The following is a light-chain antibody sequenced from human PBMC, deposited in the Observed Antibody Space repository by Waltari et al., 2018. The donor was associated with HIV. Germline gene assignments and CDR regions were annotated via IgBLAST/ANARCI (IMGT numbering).Light chain of an antibody. CDR1: VLPKQY. CDR2: TDT. V-gene: IGLV3-25*03. J-gene: IGLJ2*01. CDR3: QSADTNYVL. Sequence: SFELTQPPSVSVSPGQTAKITCSADVLPKQYTYWFQLKPGQAPLLLIYTDTERPSGSRGRFSGSSSGTTVTLTITGVQAEDEADYFCQSADTNYVLFGGGTKLTVL.